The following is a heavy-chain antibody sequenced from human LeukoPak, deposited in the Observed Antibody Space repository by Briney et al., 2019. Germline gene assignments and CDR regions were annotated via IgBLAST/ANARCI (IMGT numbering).Heavy chain of an antibody. CDR3: ARDPRTPYCSGGSCYSYSYGMDV. V-gene: IGHV3-48*02. D-gene: IGHD2-15*01. J-gene: IGHJ6*02. CDR2: ISGSGSTI. Sequence: GGSLRLSCVASGFTFSDYSMDWVRQAPGKGLEWVSYISGSGSTIYYADSVGGRFTISRDNAKNSLYLQMNSLRDEDTAVYFCARDPRTPYCSGGSCYSYSYGMDVWGQGTTVTVSS. CDR1: GFTFSDYS.